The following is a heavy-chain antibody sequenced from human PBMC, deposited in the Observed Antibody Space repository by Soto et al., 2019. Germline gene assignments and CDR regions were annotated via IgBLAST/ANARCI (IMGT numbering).Heavy chain of an antibody. V-gene: IGHV1-69*13. CDR3: ARRMTTVTTGGWFDP. CDR2: IIPIFGTA. CDR1: GGTFSSYA. D-gene: IGHD4-17*01. Sequence: ASVKVSCKASGGTFSSYAISWVRQAPGQGLEWMGGIIPIFGTANYAQKFQGRVTITADESTSTAYMELSSLRSEDTAVYYCARRMTTVTTGGWFDPWGQGTLVTVSS. J-gene: IGHJ5*02.